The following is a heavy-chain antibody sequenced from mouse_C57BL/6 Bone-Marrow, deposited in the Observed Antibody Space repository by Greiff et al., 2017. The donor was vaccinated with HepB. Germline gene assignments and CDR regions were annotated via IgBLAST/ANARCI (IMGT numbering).Heavy chain of an antibody. CDR1: GYTFTSYW. CDR2: IYPGSGST. CDR3: ALYYDYAYYFDY. D-gene: IGHD2-4*01. Sequence: QVHVKQPGAELVKPGASVKMSCKASGYTFTSYWITWVKQRPGQGLEWIGDIYPGSGSTNYNEKFKSKATLTVDTSSSTAYMQLSSLTSEDSAVYYCALYYDYAYYFDYWGQGTTLTVSS. J-gene: IGHJ2*01. V-gene: IGHV1-55*01.